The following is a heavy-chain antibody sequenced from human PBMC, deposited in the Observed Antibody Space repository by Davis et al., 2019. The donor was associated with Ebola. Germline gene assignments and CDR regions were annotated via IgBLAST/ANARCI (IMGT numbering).Heavy chain of an antibody. V-gene: IGHV1-2*06. CDR1: GYTFTGYY. CDR3: ARETDSSGYYYGIAEYFQH. Sequence: ASVKVSCKASGYTFTGYYMHWVRQAPGQGLEWMGRINPNSGGTNYAQKFQGRVTMTRDTSISTAYMELSRLRSNDTAVYYCARETDSSGYYYGIAEYFQHWGQGTLATVSS. D-gene: IGHD3-22*01. CDR2: INPNSGGT. J-gene: IGHJ1*01.